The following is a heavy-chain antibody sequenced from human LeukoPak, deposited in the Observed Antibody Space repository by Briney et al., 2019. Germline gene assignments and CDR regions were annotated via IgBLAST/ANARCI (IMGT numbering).Heavy chain of an antibody. V-gene: IGHV4-39*01. CDR1: GGSISSSSLC. CDR2: VYYSGST. D-gene: IGHD2-2*01. CDR3: ARNASSLGAGAFDI. Sequence: TAETLSLTCTVSGGSISSSSLCWAWIRQPPGKGLEWIGTVYYSGSTYYNPSLKSRVTISVDTSKNQFSLKLSSVTAADTAVYYCARNASSLGAGAFDIWGQGTMVTVSS. J-gene: IGHJ3*02.